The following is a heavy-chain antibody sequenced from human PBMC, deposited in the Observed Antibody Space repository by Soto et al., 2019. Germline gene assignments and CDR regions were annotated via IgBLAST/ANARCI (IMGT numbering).Heavy chain of an antibody. D-gene: IGHD3-9*01. CDR1: GGTFSSYA. V-gene: IGHV1-69*13. J-gene: IGHJ4*02. CDR3: ARARGYFDWLLTFDY. CDR2: IIPIFGTA. Sequence: ASVKVSCKASGGTFSSYAISWVRQAPGQGLEWMGGIIPIFGTANYAQKFQGRVTITADESTSTAYMELSSLRSEDTAVYYCARARGYFDWLLTFDYWGQGTLVTVSS.